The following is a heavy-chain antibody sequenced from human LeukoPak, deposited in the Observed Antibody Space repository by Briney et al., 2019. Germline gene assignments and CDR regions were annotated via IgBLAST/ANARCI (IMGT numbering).Heavy chain of an antibody. CDR2: IRYDGSNK. Sequence: GGSLRLSCAASEFTFSNYGMHWVRQAPGKGLEWVAFIRYDGSNKYYADSVKGRFTISRDNSKNTVYLQMNSLRAEDAAVYYCAKDSQSGYNSSWYRGGYYFDYWGQGTLVTVSS. J-gene: IGHJ4*02. V-gene: IGHV3-30*02. D-gene: IGHD6-13*01. CDR1: EFTFSNYG. CDR3: AKDSQSGYNSSWYRGGYYFDY.